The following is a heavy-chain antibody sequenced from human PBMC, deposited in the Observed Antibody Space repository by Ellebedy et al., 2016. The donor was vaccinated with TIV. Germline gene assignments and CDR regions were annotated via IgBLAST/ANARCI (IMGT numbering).Heavy chain of an antibody. CDR2: IGSKTYGVTT. V-gene: IGHV3-49*03. J-gene: IGHJ4*02. CDR1: GFTFDDYA. D-gene: IGHD5-18*01. Sequence: GESLKISCTASGFTFDDYAMSWFRQAPGKGLEWVGFIGSKTYGVTTAYATSVKGRFTISIDDSKSIAYLQMNSLKSEDTAVYYCNRGYRYGLYWGQGTLVTVSS. CDR3: NRGYRYGLY.